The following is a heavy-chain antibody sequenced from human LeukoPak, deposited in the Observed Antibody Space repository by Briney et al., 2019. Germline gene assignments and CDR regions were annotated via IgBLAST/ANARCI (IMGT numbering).Heavy chain of an antibody. CDR3: AVVIAAAAPFDY. Sequence: GASVKVSCKASGGTFSSYAISWVRQAPGQGLEWMGRIIPILGIANYAQKFQGRVTITADKSTSTAYMELSSLRSEDTAVYCCAVVIAAAAPFDYWGQGTLVTVSS. V-gene: IGHV1-69*04. D-gene: IGHD6-13*01. J-gene: IGHJ4*02. CDR2: IIPILGIA. CDR1: GGTFSSYA.